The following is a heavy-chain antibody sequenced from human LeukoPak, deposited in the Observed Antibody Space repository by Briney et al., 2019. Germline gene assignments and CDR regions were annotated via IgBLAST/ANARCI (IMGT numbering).Heavy chain of an antibody. V-gene: IGHV1-8*01. CDR1: GYTFTSYD. Sequence: ASVKVSCKASGYTFTSYDINWVRQATGQGLEWMGWMNPNSGNTGYAQKFQGRVTMTRNTSISTAYMELSSLRSEDTAVYYCARPDFWSGYYEAGGDCWGQGTLVTVSS. CDR2: MNPNSGNT. D-gene: IGHD3-3*01. CDR3: ARPDFWSGYYEAGGDC. J-gene: IGHJ4*02.